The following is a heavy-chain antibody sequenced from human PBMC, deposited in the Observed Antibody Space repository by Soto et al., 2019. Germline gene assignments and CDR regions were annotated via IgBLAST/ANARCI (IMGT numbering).Heavy chain of an antibody. CDR2: ISYEGANK. CDR1: GFTFSSYA. J-gene: IGHJ4*02. CDR3: AKDRAAAARAFDY. V-gene: IGHV3-30-3*01. D-gene: IGHD6-6*01. Sequence: RSLRLSCAASGFTFSSYAMHWVRQAPGKGLEWVAVISYEGANKEYADSVKGRFTIFRDNSKNTLNLQMNSLRAEDTAVYYCAKDRAAAARAFDYWSQG.